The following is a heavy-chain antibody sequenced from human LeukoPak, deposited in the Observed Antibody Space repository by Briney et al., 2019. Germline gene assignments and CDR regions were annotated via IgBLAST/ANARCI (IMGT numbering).Heavy chain of an antibody. CDR3: ARELSSSVDY. CDR2: ICPGDSDT. CDR1: GYSFSTYW. Sequence: GESLTISCKGSGYSFSTYWIGWVRQMPGKGPEWMGSICPGDSDTRYSPSFQGQVTISADKSISTAYLQWSSLKASDTAMYYCARELSSSVDYWGQGTLVTVSA. D-gene: IGHD2-2*01. V-gene: IGHV5-51*01. J-gene: IGHJ4*02.